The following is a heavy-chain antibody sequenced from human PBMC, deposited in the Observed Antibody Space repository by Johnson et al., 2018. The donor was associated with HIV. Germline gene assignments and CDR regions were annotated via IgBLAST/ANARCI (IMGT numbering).Heavy chain of an antibody. V-gene: IGHV3-30*04. Sequence: QEQLVESGGGVVQSGRSLRLSCAASRFTFSSSAMHWVRQAPGQGLERVAVISYDGSNKYYADHVKGRFTIYRYNDKNSLYLQMNSLRAEDTALYYCATSGSYYGAAFDIWGQGTMVTVSS. CDR1: RFTFSSSA. CDR2: ISYDGSNK. CDR3: ATSGSYYGAAFDI. J-gene: IGHJ3*02. D-gene: IGHD1-26*01.